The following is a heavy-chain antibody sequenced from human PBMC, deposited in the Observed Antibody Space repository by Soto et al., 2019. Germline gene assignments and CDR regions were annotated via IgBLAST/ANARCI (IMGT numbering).Heavy chain of an antibody. J-gene: IGHJ5*02. Sequence: GASVKVSCKASGYTFTSYYMHWVRQAPGQGLEWMGIINPSGGSTSYAQKFQGRVTMTRDTSTSTVYMELSSLRSEDTAVYYCARDRRKITAAGHWFDPWGQGTLVTVSS. D-gene: IGHD6-13*01. V-gene: IGHV1-46*01. CDR1: GYTFTSYY. CDR2: INPSGGST. CDR3: ARDRRKITAAGHWFDP.